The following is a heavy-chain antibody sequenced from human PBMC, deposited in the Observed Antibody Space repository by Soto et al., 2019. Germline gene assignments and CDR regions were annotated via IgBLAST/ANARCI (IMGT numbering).Heavy chain of an antibody. V-gene: IGHV1-69*12. CDR2: IIPIFGTA. D-gene: IGHD4-17*01. CDR1: GVTFSSYA. J-gene: IGHJ4*02. Sequence: QVQLVQSGAEVKKPGSSVKVSCKASGVTFSSYAISWVRQAPGQGLEWMGGIIPIFGTANYAQKFQGRVTITADESTSTADMELSSLSSEDTAVYYCARDPGDYGGYFDYWGQGTLVTVSS. CDR3: ARDPGDYGGYFDY.